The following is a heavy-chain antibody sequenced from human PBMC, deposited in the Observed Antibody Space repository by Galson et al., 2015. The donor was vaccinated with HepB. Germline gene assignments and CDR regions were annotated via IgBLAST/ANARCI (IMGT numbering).Heavy chain of an antibody. CDR1: GFPFNNAW. J-gene: IGHJ5*02. CDR3: TTDVYYSTYWSWLDP. D-gene: IGHD2-8*02. Sequence: SLRLSCAASGFPFNNAWLTWVRQPPGLGLEWVGRIKSKTDGETTDYAAPVKGRFTIPRDDSKNRLYLQMNSLKPEDTAVYYCTTDVYYSTYWSWLDPWGQGTLVTVSS. CDR2: IKSKTDGETT. V-gene: IGHV3-15*01.